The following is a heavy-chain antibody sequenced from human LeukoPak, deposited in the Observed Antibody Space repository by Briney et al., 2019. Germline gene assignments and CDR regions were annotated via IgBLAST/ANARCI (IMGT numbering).Heavy chain of an antibody. J-gene: IGHJ5*02. D-gene: IGHD1-1*01. CDR3: ARESGPGVNWNIDPSNWFDP. V-gene: IGHV3-7*03. Sequence: GGSLRLSCAASGFTFSSYWMSWVRQAPGKGLEWVANIKQDGSEKYYVDSVKGRFTISRDNAKNSLYLQMSSLRAEDTAVYYCARESGPGVNWNIDPSNWFDPWGQGTLVTVSS. CDR1: GFTFSSYW. CDR2: IKQDGSEK.